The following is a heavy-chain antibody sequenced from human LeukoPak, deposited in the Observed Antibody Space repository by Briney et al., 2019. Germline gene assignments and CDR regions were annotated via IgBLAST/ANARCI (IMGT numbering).Heavy chain of an antibody. V-gene: IGHV1-2*02. J-gene: IGHJ4*02. CDR3: ARDYYVSGTYAN. CDR1: GYTFTGYY. D-gene: IGHD3-16*01. CDR2: INPNSGDT. Sequence: ASVKVSCKASGYTFTGYYMHWVRRAPGQGLEWMGWINPNSGDTNYAQKFQGRVTMTRDTSISTVYMELSRLRSDDTAVYYCARDYYVSGTYANWGQGTLVTVSS.